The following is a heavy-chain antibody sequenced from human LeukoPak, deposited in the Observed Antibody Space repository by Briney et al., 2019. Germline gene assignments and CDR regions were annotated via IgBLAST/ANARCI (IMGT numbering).Heavy chain of an antibody. CDR3: SRDTYGYEDH. V-gene: IGHV3-74*01. J-gene: IGHJ4*02. CDR2: INPDGSVT. CDR1: GFSLSNYW. Sequence: GGSLRLSCSPSGFSLSNYWMHWVRQAPGKGLVWVSRINPDGSVTNHAGSMKGRFTISRDNAKNTLYLQMNSLRVEDTAVYYCSRDTYGYEDHWGQGTLVTVSS. D-gene: IGHD3-16*01.